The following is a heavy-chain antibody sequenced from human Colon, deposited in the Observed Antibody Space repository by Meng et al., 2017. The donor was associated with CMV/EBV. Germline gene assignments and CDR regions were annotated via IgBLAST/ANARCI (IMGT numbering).Heavy chain of an antibody. Sequence: ASVKVSCKASGYPITDYHLYWVRQVPGQGLEWMGWLNPNSGYTRLSGHFQGRLTMTRDTSVNTAYMELSSLKSDDTAAYYCARDVDRNFGDATQKLYAMGVWGQGTTVTVSS. CDR1: GYPITDYH. CDR3: ARDVDRNFGDATQKLYAMGV. CDR2: LNPNSGYT. D-gene: IGHD5-24*01. J-gene: IGHJ6*02. V-gene: IGHV1-2*02.